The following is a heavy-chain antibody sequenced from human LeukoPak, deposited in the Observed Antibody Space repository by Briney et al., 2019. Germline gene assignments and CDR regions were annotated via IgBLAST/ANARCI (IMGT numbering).Heavy chain of an antibody. Sequence: SQTLSLTCTVSAASITTGSYYWNWIRQPAGKGLEWIGRIYTSGSTNYNPSLKSRITMSIDKSKNHFSLKMTSVTAADTAMYYCARDFAWELPGRWNNWFDPWGQGTLVTVSS. J-gene: IGHJ5*02. CDR2: IYTSGST. CDR3: ARDFAWELPGRWNNWFDP. CDR1: AASITTGSYY. D-gene: IGHD1-26*01. V-gene: IGHV4-61*02.